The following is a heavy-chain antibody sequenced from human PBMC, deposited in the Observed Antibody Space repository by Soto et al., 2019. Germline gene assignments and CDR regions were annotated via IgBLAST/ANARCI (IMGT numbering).Heavy chain of an antibody. D-gene: IGHD2-2*01. J-gene: IGHJ5*02. Sequence: QVQLQESGPGLVKPSQTLSLTCTVSGGSISSGDYYWSWIRQPPGKGLEWIGYIYYSGSTYYNPSLKSRVTISVDTSKNQFSLKLSSVTAADTAVYYCARGIVLVPAAMDNWFDPWGQGTLVTVSS. CDR2: IYYSGST. CDR1: GGSISSGDYY. V-gene: IGHV4-30-4*01. CDR3: ARGIVLVPAAMDNWFDP.